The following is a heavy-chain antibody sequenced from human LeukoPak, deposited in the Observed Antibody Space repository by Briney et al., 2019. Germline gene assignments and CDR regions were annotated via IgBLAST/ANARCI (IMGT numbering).Heavy chain of an antibody. Sequence: SETLSLTCTVSGGSISSYYWSWIRQPPGKRLEWIGYIYYSGSTNYNPSLKSRVTISVDTSKNQFSLKLSSVTAADTAVYYCARGTRSWYGWFDPWGQGTLVTVSS. CDR2: IYYSGST. J-gene: IGHJ5*02. CDR1: GGSISSYY. CDR3: ARGTRSWYGWFDP. V-gene: IGHV4-59*01. D-gene: IGHD6-13*01.